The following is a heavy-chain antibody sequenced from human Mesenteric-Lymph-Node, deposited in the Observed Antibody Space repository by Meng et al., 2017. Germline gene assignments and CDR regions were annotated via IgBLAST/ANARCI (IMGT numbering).Heavy chain of an antibody. J-gene: IGHJ4*02. CDR3: ARVGQWLPIDY. CDR1: GGSISSSKW. V-gene: IGHV4-4*02. Sequence: GQVEGAGQGLVKPSGTLSLTGAVSGGSISSSKWWSWVRQPQGKGLEWIGEIYHSGSTNYNPSLKSRVTISVDKSKNQFSLNLSSVTAADTAVYYCARVGQWLPIDYWGQGTLVTVSS. CDR2: IYHSGST. D-gene: IGHD6-19*01.